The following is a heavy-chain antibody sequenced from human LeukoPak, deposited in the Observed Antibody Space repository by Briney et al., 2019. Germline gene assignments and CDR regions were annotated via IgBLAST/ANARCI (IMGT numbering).Heavy chain of an antibody. CDR2: IYYSGST. V-gene: IGHV4-59*01. Sequence: SETLSLTCTVSGGSIRSYYWSWIRQPPGKGLEWIGYIYYSGSTNYNPSLKSRATISVDTSKNQFSLKLSSVTAADTAVYYCARVGHYYDSSGYLVYAFDIWGQGTMVTVSS. J-gene: IGHJ3*02. D-gene: IGHD3-22*01. CDR1: GGSIRSYY. CDR3: ARVGHYYDSSGYLVYAFDI.